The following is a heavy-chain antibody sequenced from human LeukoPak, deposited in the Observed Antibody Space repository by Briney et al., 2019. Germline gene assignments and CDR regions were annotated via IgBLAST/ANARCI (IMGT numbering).Heavy chain of an antibody. CDR2: ISSSGSSI. V-gene: IGHV3-48*03. CDR3: ARDDLEMASSAFDI. Sequence: GGSLRLSCAASGFTFSSYEMNWVGQAPGKGLEGVSYISSSGSSIYYADSVKGRFTISRDNAKNSLYLQMNSLRAEDTAVYYCARDDLEMASSAFDIWGQGTMVTVSS. D-gene: IGHD5-24*01. J-gene: IGHJ3*02. CDR1: GFTFSSYE.